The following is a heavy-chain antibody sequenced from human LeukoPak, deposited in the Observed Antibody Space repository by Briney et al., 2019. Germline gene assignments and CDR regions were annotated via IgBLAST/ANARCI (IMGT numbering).Heavy chain of an antibody. D-gene: IGHD4-17*01. Sequence: GGSLRLSCAASGFTLSGYYMSWVRQAPGKGLEWVSVIYSGGSTYYADSVKGRFTISRDNSKNTLYLQMNSLRAEDTAVYYCARDPNYGDYEGIWGQGTLVTVSS. CDR3: ARDPNYGDYEGI. CDR1: GFTLSGYY. J-gene: IGHJ4*02. V-gene: IGHV3-53*01. CDR2: IYSGGST.